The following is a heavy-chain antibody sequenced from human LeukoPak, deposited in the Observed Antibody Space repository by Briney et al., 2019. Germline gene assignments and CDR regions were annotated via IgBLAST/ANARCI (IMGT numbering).Heavy chain of an antibody. D-gene: IGHD6-19*01. Sequence: GGSLRLSCAASGFTFSSYAMHWVRQAPGKGLEWVAVISYDGSNKYYADSVKGRFTISRDNSKNTLYLQMNSLGAEDTAVYYCARGGKIPLAGTRSPQYFQHWGQGTLVTVSS. CDR2: ISYDGSNK. J-gene: IGHJ1*01. V-gene: IGHV3-30*04. CDR1: GFTFSSYA. CDR3: ARGGKIPLAGTRSPQYFQH.